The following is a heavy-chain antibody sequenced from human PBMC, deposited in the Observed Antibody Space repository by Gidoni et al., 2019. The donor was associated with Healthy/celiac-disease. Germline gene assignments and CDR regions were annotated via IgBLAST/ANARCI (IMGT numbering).Heavy chain of an antibody. CDR2: IGYYGSNK. V-gene: IGHV3-33*01. J-gene: IGHJ6*03. Sequence: QVQLAESGGGVVQPGRSLRLSCAASGFTFSSYGMHWVRQAPGKGLEWVAVIGYYGSNKYYAASVKGRFTISRDNSKNTLYLQMNSLRAEDTAVYYCARGGYCSSTSCYWSYYYYMDVWGKGTTVTVSS. D-gene: IGHD2-2*01. CDR3: ARGGYCSSTSCYWSYYYYMDV. CDR1: GFTFSSYG.